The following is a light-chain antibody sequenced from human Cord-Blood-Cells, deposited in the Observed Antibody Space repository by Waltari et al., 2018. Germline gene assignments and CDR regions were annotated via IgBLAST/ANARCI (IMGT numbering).Light chain of an antibody. Sequence: DIKMTQSPSSLSASVGDKVNITCRASQSISSYLNWYQQKPGKAPKLLIYAASSLQSGVPSRFSGSGSGTDFTLTISSLQPEDFATYYCQQSYSTPRTFGQGTKLEIK. CDR3: QQSYSTPRT. J-gene: IGKJ2*01. V-gene: IGKV1-39*01. CDR1: QSISSY. CDR2: AAS.